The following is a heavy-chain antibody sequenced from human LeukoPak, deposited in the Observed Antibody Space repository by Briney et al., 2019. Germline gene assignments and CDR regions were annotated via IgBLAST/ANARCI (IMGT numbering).Heavy chain of an antibody. CDR3: ARYNWNYDNWFDP. CDR2: INPNSGGT. D-gene: IGHD1-7*01. J-gene: IGHJ5*02. CDR1: GYTFTSYY. V-gene: IGHV1-2*02. Sequence: GASVKVSCKASGYTFTSYYMHWVRQAPGQGLEWMGWINPNSGGTNYAQKFQGRVTMTRDTSISTAYMELSRLRSDDTAVYYCARYNWNYDNWFDPWGQGTLVTVSS.